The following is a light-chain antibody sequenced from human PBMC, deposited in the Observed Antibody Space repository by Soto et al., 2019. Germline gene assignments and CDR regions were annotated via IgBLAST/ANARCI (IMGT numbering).Light chain of an antibody. CDR3: QQLNSYPQT. CDR2: AAS. J-gene: IGKJ1*01. CDR1: QGISSY. V-gene: IGKV1-9*01. Sequence: DIQLTQSPSFLSASVGYRFTITCRASQGISSYLAWYQQKPGKAPKLLIYAASTLQSGVPSRFSGSGSGTEFTLTISSLQPEDFATYYCQQLNSYPQTFGQGTKVDIK.